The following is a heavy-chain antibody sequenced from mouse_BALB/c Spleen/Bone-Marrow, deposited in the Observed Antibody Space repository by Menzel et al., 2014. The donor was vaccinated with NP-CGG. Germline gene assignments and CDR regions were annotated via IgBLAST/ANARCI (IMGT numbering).Heavy chain of an antibody. CDR3: ARTGTDWYFDV. J-gene: IGHJ1*01. CDR1: GYTFSSYW. CDR2: ILPGSGST. D-gene: IGHD4-1*01. Sequence: QVQLQQPGAELVKPGASVKISCKATGYTFSSYWIEWVKQRPGHGLEWIGEILPGSGSTNYNEKFKGKATFTADTSSNTAYMQLSSLTSEDSAVYYCARTGTDWYFDVWGAGTTVTVSS. V-gene: IGHV1-9*01.